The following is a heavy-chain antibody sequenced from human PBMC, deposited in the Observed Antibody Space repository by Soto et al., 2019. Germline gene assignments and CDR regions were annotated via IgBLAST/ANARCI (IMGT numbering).Heavy chain of an antibody. CDR1: GFSLSTSGVG. CDR2: IYWDDDK. CDR3: AHIYDSSGYSPY. Sequence: QITLKESGPTLVKPTQTLTLTCTFSGFSLSTSGVGVGWIRQPPGKALEWLAVIYWDDDKRYSPSLKSRLTIXKHXSKNQVVLTMTNMDPVDTATYYCAHIYDSSGYSPYWGQGTLVTVSS. D-gene: IGHD3-22*01. V-gene: IGHV2-5*02. J-gene: IGHJ4*02.